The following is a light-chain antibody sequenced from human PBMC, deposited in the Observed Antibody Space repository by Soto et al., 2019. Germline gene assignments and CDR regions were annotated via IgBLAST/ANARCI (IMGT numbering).Light chain of an antibody. Sequence: QSVLTQPPSVSGAPGQRVAISCTGSSSNIGAEYDVHWYQQLPGTAPTRLIYGDNNRPSGVPDRFSGSKSGTSASLAITGLQPEDEADYYCQSYDSSLTTFVFGTGTKVTGL. CDR1: SSNIGAEYD. CDR3: QSYDSSLTTFV. CDR2: GDN. V-gene: IGLV1-40*01. J-gene: IGLJ1*01.